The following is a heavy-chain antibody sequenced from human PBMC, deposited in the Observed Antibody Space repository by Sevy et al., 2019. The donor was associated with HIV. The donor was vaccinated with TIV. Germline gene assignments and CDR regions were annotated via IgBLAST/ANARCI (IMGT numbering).Heavy chain of an antibody. D-gene: IGHD3-10*01. CDR3: ARARRDYGSGSYYKDYYYYGMDV. J-gene: IGHJ6*02. CDR1: GGTFSSYA. Sequence: ASVKVSCKASGGTFSSYAISWVRQAPGQGLEWMGGIIPIFGTANYAQKFQGRVTITADESTSTAYMELSSLRSEDTAVYYCARARRDYGSGSYYKDYYYYGMDVWGQGTTVTVSS. V-gene: IGHV1-69*13. CDR2: IIPIFGTA.